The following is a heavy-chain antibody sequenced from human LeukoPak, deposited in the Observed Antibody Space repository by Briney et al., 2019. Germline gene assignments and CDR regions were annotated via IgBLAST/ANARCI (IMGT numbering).Heavy chain of an antibody. CDR2: IRNKANNYAT. V-gene: IGHV3-73*01. D-gene: IGHD3-22*01. Sequence: GGSLRLSCAASGFTFSGSAMHWVRQASGKGLEWVGRIRNKANNYATVYAASVKGRFTISRDDSKNTLYLQMNSLRAEDTAVYYCAKEGLYYYDSSGYFDYWGQGTLVTVSS. J-gene: IGHJ4*02. CDR3: AKEGLYYYDSSGYFDY. CDR1: GFTFSGSA.